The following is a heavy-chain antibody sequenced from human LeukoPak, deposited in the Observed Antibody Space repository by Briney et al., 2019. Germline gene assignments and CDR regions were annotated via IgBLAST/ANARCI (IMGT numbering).Heavy chain of an antibody. J-gene: IGHJ1*01. CDR3: ARDESISILCG. V-gene: IGHV1-46*01. D-gene: IGHD2-21*01. CDR2: INPSGGST. Sequence: EASVKVSFKASGYTFTNYYTHWVRQAPGQGLEWMGIINPSGGSTNYAQKFQGRVTMTRDTSTSTVYMELSSLRSEDTAVYYCARDESISILCGWGQGTLVTVSS. CDR1: GYTFTNYY.